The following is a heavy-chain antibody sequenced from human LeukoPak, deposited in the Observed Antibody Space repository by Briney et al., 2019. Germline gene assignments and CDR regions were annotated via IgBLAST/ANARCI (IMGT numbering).Heavy chain of an antibody. CDR3: AKDPGVYGSGSYSYY. Sequence: GGSLRLSCAASGFTFSSYAMSWVRQAPGKGLEWVSAISGSGGSTYYADSVKGRFTISRDNSKNTLYLQMNSLRAEDTAVYYCAKDPGVYGSGSYSYYWGQGTLVTVSS. CDR1: GFTFSSYA. J-gene: IGHJ4*02. D-gene: IGHD3-10*01. V-gene: IGHV3-23*01. CDR2: ISGSGGST.